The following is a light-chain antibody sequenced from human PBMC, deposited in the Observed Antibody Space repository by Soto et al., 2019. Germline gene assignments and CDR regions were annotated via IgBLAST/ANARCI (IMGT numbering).Light chain of an antibody. Sequence: DIQMTQSPSTLSASVGARVTITCRASQSIDTWLAWHQQKPGQVPKLLISKASSLESGVPSRFSGSGSGTEFTLTISSLQPDDSATYYCQQYNSYRAFGQGTQVEI. CDR1: QSIDTW. V-gene: IGKV1-5*03. CDR3: QQYNSYRA. CDR2: KAS. J-gene: IGKJ1*01.